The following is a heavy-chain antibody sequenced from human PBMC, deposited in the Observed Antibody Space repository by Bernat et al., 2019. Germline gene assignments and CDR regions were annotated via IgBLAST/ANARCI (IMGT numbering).Heavy chain of an antibody. CDR1: GFTVSSNY. CDR3: ARRVPAPNRDEE. CDR2: IYSGGST. D-gene: IGHD2-15*01. J-gene: IGHJ4*02. V-gene: IGHV3-66*04. Sequence: EVQLVESGGGLVQPGGSLRLSCAASGFTVSSNYMSWVRQAPGKGLEWVSVIYSGGSTYYADSVKGRFTISRDNSKNTLFLQMNSLRAEDTAVYFCARRVPAPNRDEEWGQGTLVTVSS.